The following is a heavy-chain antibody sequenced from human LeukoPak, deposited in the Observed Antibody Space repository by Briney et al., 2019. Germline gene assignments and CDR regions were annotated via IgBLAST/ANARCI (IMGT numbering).Heavy chain of an antibody. CDR2: ISSSGSAI. D-gene: IGHD6-19*01. V-gene: IGHV3-48*03. CDR1: GFTFSSYD. J-gene: IGHJ4*02. CDR3: ARGGSLGY. Sequence: GGSLRLSCAASGFTFSSYDMNWVRQAPGKGLEWVSKISSSGSAIYYADSVKGRFTISRDNAKSTLYLQLNSLRAEDTAVYYCARGGSLGYWGQGTLVTVSS.